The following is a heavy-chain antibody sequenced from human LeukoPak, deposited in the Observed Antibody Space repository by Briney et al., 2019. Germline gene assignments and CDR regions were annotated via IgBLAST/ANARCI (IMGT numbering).Heavy chain of an antibody. D-gene: IGHD4-17*01. Sequence: GGSLRLSCAASGFTFSNYWMNWVRQTPGKGLEWVATINQDGSAKYYVDSVKGRFTISRDNAKNSLFLQMNSLRAEDTAVYYCARDRRAADGDARGDYWGQGILVTVSS. V-gene: IGHV3-7*04. J-gene: IGHJ4*02. CDR1: GFTFSNYW. CDR2: INQDGSAK. CDR3: ARDRRAADGDARGDY.